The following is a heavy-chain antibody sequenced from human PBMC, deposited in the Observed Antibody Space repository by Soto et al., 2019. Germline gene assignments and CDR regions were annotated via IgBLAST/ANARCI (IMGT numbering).Heavy chain of an antibody. CDR2: VSHRGST. CDR1: GGSISSSSFY. J-gene: IGHJ6*03. Sequence: QVQLQESGPGLVKPSETLSLTCTVSGGSISSSSFYWGWVRQPPGKGLEWIGSVSHRGSTYYNPSLTSRVTISVDTSKNHFSLKLNSMTAADTAVYYCVSPYNFYFMDVWGKGTPVTVSS. D-gene: IGHD3-16*01. CDR3: VSPYNFYFMDV. V-gene: IGHV4-39*02.